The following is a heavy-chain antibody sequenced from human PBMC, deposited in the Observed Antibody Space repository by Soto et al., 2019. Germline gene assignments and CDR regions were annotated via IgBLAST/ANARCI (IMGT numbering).Heavy chain of an antibody. D-gene: IGHD3-3*01. V-gene: IGHV1-69*13. CDR2: IIPIFGTA. Sequence: RASVKVSCKASGGTFSSYAISWVRQAPGQGLEWMGGIIPIFGTANYAQKFQGRVTITADESTSTAYMELSSLRSEDTAVYYCARGAYYDFWSGYAGFYYGMDVWGQGTTVTVSS. CDR3: ARGAYYDFWSGYAGFYYGMDV. J-gene: IGHJ6*02. CDR1: GGTFSSYA.